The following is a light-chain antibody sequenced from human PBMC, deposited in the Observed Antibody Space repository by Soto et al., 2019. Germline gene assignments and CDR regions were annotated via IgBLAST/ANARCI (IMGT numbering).Light chain of an antibody. CDR3: QQRSNWPYLT. Sequence: EIVLTQSPDTLSLSPGERATLSCRASQSVSGYLGWYQQKPGQAPRLLIYDASNRAYGVPARFRGSGSGTNFTLTIASLEPDDFGVYYCQQRSNWPYLTCGWGTRV. V-gene: IGKV3-11*01. CDR1: QSVSGY. CDR2: DAS. J-gene: IGKJ4*01.